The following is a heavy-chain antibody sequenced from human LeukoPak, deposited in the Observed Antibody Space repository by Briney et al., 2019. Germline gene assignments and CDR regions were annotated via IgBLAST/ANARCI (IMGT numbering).Heavy chain of an antibody. Sequence: GGSLRLSCAASGFTVSSNYMSWVRQAPGKGLEWVSVIYSGGSTYYADSVKGRFTISRDNSKNTLYLQMNSLRAEDTAVYYCARAYGSESYYPYGMDVWGQGTTVTVSS. V-gene: IGHV3-53*01. CDR1: GFTVSSNY. J-gene: IGHJ6*02. CDR3: ARAYGSESYYPYGMDV. D-gene: IGHD3-10*01. CDR2: IYSGGST.